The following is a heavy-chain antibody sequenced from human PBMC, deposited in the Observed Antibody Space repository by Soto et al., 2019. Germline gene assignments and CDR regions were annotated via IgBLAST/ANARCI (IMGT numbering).Heavy chain of an antibody. V-gene: IGHV3-74*01. D-gene: IGHD3-16*01. CDR1: GFIFSTSW. CDR2: INSDGSST. CDR3: ANYDDFAGDYYGMDV. Sequence: GGSLRLSCTASGFIFSTSWMHWVRQAPGKGLVWVSRINSDGSSTNYADSVKGRFTISRDNSKNTLFLHMNSLRAEDTAVYYCANYDDFAGDYYGMDVWGQGTTVTVSS. J-gene: IGHJ6*02.